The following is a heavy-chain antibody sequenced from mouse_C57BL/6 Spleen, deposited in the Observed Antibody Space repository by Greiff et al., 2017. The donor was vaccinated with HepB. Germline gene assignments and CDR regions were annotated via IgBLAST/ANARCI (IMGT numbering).Heavy chain of an antibody. D-gene: IGHD1-1*02. CDR1: GYTFTSYW. J-gene: IGHJ2*01. CDR2: IHPNSGST. V-gene: IGHV1-64*01. Sequence: VQLQQPGAELVKPGASVKLSCKASGYTFTSYWMHWVKQRPGQGLEWIGMIHPNSGSTNYNEKFKSKATLTVDKSSRTAYMQLSSLTSEGSAVYYCARSYGRDYFDYWGQGTTLTVSS. CDR3: ARSYGRDYFDY.